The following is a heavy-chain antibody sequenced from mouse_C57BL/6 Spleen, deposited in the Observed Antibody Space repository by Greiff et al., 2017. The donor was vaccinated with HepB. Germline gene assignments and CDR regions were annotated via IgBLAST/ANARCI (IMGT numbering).Heavy chain of an antibody. J-gene: IGHJ1*03. D-gene: IGHD2-1*01. CDR3: AREKVTRDWYFDV. Sequence: EVKVVESVAELVRPGASVKLSCTASGFNIKNTYMHWVKQRPEQGLEWIGRIDPANGNTKYAPKFQGKATITADTSSNTAYLQLSSLTSEDTAIYYCAREKVTRDWYFDVWGTGTTVTVSS. V-gene: IGHV14-3*01. CDR2: IDPANGNT. CDR1: GFNIKNTY.